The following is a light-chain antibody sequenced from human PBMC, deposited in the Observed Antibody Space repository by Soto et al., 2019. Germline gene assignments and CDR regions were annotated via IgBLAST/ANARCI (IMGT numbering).Light chain of an antibody. CDR1: SSDVGAYNY. CDR3: SSFASSNTWV. J-gene: IGLJ3*02. V-gene: IGLV2-8*01. CDR2: EAT. Sequence: QSALTQPPSASGSPGQSVTISCTGTSSDVGAYNYVSWYQQHAGKAPKLVIYEATKRPSGVPDRVSGSKSANTASLTVSGHQAEDEADYYCSSFASSNTWVLSGGTKLTV.